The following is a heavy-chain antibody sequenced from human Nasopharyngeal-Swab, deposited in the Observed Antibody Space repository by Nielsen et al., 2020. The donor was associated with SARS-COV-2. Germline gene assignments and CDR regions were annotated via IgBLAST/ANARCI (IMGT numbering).Heavy chain of an antibody. J-gene: IGHJ3*02. CDR2: IRYDGSGK. CDR3: ARASWRGDFDAFDI. CDR1: GFTFSSYG. D-gene: IGHD3-16*01. Sequence: SCAASGFTFSSYGMHWVRQAPGKGLEWVAFIRYDGSGKYYADSVKGRFTISRDISKNTLFLQMKSLRAEDTVIYYCARASWRGDFDAFDIWGQGTMVTVSS. V-gene: IGHV3-30*02.